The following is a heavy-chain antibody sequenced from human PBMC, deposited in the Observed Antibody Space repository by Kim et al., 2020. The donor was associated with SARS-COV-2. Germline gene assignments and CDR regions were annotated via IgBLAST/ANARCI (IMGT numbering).Heavy chain of an antibody. Sequence: SKTLSLTCTVSGGSISSYYWSWIRQPPGKGLEWIGYIYYSGSTNYNPSLKSRVTISIDTSKNQVSLKLSSVTAADTAVYYCATQSEGVAVAGTAYWYFDLWGRGTLVTVSS. CDR1: GGSISSYY. V-gene: IGHV4-59*01. J-gene: IGHJ2*01. D-gene: IGHD6-19*01. CDR3: ATQSEGVAVAGTAYWYFDL. CDR2: IYYSGST.